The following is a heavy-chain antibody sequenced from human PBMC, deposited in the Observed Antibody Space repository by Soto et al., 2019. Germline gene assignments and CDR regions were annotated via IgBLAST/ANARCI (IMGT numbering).Heavy chain of an antibody. J-gene: IGHJ3*02. CDR2: ISYDGSNK. V-gene: IGHV3-30*18. CDR1: GFTFSSYG. CDR3: AKEYNWIAQPAFDI. D-gene: IGHD1-20*01. Sequence: PGGSLRLSCAASGFTFSSYGMHWVRQAPGKGLEWVAVISYDGSNKYYADSVKGRFTISRDNSRNTLYLQMNSLRAEDTAVYYCAKEYNWIAQPAFDIWGQGTMVTVSS.